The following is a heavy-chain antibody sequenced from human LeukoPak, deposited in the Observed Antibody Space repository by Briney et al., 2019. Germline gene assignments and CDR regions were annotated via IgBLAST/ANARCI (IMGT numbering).Heavy chain of an antibody. CDR2: FYYRGST. CDR1: GGSISSYY. Sequence: SETLSLTCTVSGGSISSYYWSWIRQPPGKGLEWIRYFYYRGSTNYNPSLKSRVSISVDTSKNQLSLKLSSVTAADTAVYYCASMSAYDYFFNYWGQGTLVTVSS. J-gene: IGHJ4*02. D-gene: IGHD5-12*01. CDR3: ASMSAYDYFFNY. V-gene: IGHV4-59*01.